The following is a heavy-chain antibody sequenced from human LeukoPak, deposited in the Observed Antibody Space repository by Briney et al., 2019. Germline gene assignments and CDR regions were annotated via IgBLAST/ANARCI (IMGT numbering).Heavy chain of an antibody. CDR2: IYYSGST. CDR3: ARLSCSSTRCYARWVDY. J-gene: IGHJ4*02. V-gene: IGHV4-59*08. D-gene: IGHD2-2*01. CDR1: GGYISSYY. Sequence: SETLSLTCTVSGGYISSYYWSWIRQPPGKGLEWIGYIYYSGSTNYNPSLKSRVTISVDTSKNQFSLKLSSVTAADTAVYYCARLSCSSTRCYARWVDYWGQGTPVTVSS.